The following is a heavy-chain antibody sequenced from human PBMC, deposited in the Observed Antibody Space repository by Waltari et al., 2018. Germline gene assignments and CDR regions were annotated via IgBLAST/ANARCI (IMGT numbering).Heavy chain of an antibody. CDR1: GGHFRGYY. V-gene: IGHV4-59*01. CDR3: ARVGTGLSGMFDS. J-gene: IGHJ4*02. D-gene: IGHD1-1*01. Sequence: QVHLQESGPGLVKPSETLSPTCPVPGGHFRGYYWGWIRHPPGKGLEWIGDIYYNGGSNYSPSLESRVTISTDTSNSQFSLRLMSVTDADTAIYYCARVGTGLSGMFDSWGQGALVTVSS. CDR2: IYYNGGS.